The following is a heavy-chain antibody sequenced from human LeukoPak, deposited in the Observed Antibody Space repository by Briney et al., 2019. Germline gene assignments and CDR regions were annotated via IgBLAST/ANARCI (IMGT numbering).Heavy chain of an antibody. CDR1: GYTFTSYG. J-gene: IGHJ4*02. CDR3: ARDNGYCTNGVCYNNFDY. Sequence: ASVKVSCKASGYTFTSYGISWVRQAPGQRLEWMGWISAYNGNTNYAQKLQGRVTMTTDTSTSTAYMELRSLRSDDTAVYYCARDNGYCTNGVCYNNFDYWGQGTLVTVSS. D-gene: IGHD2-8*01. CDR2: ISAYNGNT. V-gene: IGHV1-18*01.